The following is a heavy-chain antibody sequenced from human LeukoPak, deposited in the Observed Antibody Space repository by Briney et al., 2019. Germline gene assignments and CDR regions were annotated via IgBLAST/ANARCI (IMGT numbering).Heavy chain of an antibody. Sequence: SETLSLTCTVSGGSISSGSYYWSWIRQPAGKGLEWIGRIYTSGSTNYNPSLKSRVTISVDTSKNQFSLKLSSVTAADTAVYYCARELYYFDYWGQGTLVTVSS. CDR3: ARELYYFDY. J-gene: IGHJ4*02. CDR1: GGSISSGSYY. V-gene: IGHV4-61*02. CDR2: IYTSGST.